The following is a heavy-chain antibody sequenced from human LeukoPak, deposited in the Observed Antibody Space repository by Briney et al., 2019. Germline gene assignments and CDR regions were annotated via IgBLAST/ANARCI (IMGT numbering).Heavy chain of an antibody. V-gene: IGHV3-43*02. CDR1: GLNFDDYA. J-gene: IGHJ4*01. CDR2: ISADGGST. Sequence: GGSLRLSCVASGLNFDDYAMHWVRQAPGKGLEWVSLISADGGSTFSADSMKGRFSISRDNSKNSLYLQMNSLRSEDTAMYYCAKESEKFDYWGQGTLVTVSS. CDR3: AKESEKFDY.